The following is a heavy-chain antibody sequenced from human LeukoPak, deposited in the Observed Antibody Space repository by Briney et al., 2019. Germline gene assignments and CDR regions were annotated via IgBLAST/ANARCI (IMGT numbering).Heavy chain of an antibody. J-gene: IGHJ3*02. Sequence: GRSLRLSCAASGFTFSSYAMHWVRQAPGKGLEWVAVISYDGSNKYYADSVKGRFTISRDNSKNTLYLQMNSLRAEDTAVYYCARDTTVTIFGVVIILDAFDIWGQGTMVTVSS. D-gene: IGHD3-3*01. CDR3: ARDTTVTIFGVVIILDAFDI. CDR2: ISYDGSNK. CDR1: GFTFSSYA. V-gene: IGHV3-30-3*01.